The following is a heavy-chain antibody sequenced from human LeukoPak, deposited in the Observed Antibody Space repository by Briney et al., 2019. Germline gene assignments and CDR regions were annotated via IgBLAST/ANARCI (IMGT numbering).Heavy chain of an antibody. CDR2: INPNSGDT. V-gene: IGHV1-2*06. D-gene: IGHD6-6*01. Sequence: ASVKVSAKASGYTFTGYFMHWVRQAPGQGLEWMGRINPNSGDTNYAQKFQGRVTMTRDTSFSTAYMELNRLRSDDTAVYYCARQYSSCMDVWGQGTTVTVS. CDR1: GYTFTGYF. CDR3: ARQYSSCMDV. J-gene: IGHJ6*02.